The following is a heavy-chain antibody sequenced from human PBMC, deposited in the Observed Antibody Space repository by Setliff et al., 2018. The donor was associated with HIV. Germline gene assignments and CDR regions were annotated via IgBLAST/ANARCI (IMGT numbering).Heavy chain of an antibody. CDR2: ISHTGST. V-gene: IGHV4-59*01. D-gene: IGHD2-21*01. Sequence: PSETLSLTCSVYNGSINSYYWTWIRQPPGKGLEWIGYISHTGSTNYNPSLKSRVSMSVDMSKNPFSLHLVSVPAADTAVYFCARFRLYDATAYSSRFDSWGPGILVTVSS. CDR1: NGSINSYY. J-gene: IGHJ4*02. CDR3: ARFRLYDATAYSSRFDS.